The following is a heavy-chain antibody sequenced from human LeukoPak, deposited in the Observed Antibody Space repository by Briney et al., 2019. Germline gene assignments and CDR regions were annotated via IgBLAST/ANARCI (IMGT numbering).Heavy chain of an antibody. Sequence: GGSLRLSCAASGFTFSNNYMSWVRQAPGKGLEWVSVIYSGGSTYYADSVKGRFTISRDNSKNTLYLQMNSLRAEDTAVYYCARDVRMTLDYWGQGTLVTVSS. J-gene: IGHJ4*02. CDR3: ARDVRMTLDY. CDR2: IYSGGST. D-gene: IGHD2-21*02. CDR1: GFTFSNNY. V-gene: IGHV3-53*01.